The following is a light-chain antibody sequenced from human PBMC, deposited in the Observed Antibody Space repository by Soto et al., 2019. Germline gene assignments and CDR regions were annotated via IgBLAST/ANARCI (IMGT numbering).Light chain of an antibody. CDR2: DVS. J-gene: IGLJ2*01. V-gene: IGLV2-14*01. CDR1: SSDVGGYNY. Sequence: QSALTQPASVSGSPGQSITISCTGTSSDVGGYNYVSWYQQPPGKAPKLMIYDVSNRPSGVSNRFSGSKSGNTASLTISGLQAEDDADYSCSSYTSSSTLVFGGGTKVTVL. CDR3: SSYTSSSTLV.